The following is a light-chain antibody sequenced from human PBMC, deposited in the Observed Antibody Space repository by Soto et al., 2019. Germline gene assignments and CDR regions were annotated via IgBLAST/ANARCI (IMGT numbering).Light chain of an antibody. J-gene: IGLJ1*01. CDR3: CSYAGTATV. CDR2: NVN. CDR1: SSDVGSYDY. Sequence: QSALIQPPSVSGSPGQSVTISCTGTSSDVGSYDYVSWYQQHPGTVPKPMIYNVNTRPSGVPDRFSGSKSGNTASMTISGLQAEDEADYYCCSYAGTATVFGTGTKLTVL. V-gene: IGLV2-11*01.